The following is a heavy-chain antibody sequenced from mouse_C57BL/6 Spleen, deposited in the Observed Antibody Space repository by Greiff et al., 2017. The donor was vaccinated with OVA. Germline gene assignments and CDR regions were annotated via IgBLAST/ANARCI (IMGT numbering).Heavy chain of an antibody. CDR1: GYTFTSYR. Sequence: QVHVKQPGAELVKPGASVKLSCKASGYTFTSYRMQWVKQRPGQGLEWIGEIEPYDSITNYNQKFKGKATLTVDTSSSTAYMQLRSLTSEDSAVYYCATYYNGDAIDYWGQGTSVTVSA. CDR2: IEPYDSIT. D-gene: IGHD1-1*01. J-gene: IGHJ4*01. CDR3: ATYYNGDAIDY. V-gene: IGHV1-50*01.